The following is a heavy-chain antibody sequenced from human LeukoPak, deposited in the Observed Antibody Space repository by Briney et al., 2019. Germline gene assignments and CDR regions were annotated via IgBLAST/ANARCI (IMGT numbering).Heavy chain of an antibody. Sequence: GGSLRLSCVASGFTFGRYSMNWVRQAPGKGLEWVSSISSSSSYIHYADSVKGRFTISRDNAKNSLYLQMNSLRAEDTAVYYCARDILTGYYGGWGQGTLVTVSS. CDR3: ARDILTGYYGG. CDR1: GFTFGRYS. V-gene: IGHV3-21*01. CDR2: ISSSSSYI. D-gene: IGHD3-9*01. J-gene: IGHJ4*02.